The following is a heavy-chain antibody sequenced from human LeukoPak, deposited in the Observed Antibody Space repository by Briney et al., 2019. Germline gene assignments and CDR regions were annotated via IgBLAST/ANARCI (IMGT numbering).Heavy chain of an antibody. V-gene: IGHV4-59*08. CDR1: GGSISSYY. J-gene: IGHJ4*02. CDR2: IYYSGST. Sequence: PSETLSLTCTVSGGSISSYYWSWIRQPPGKGLEWIGYIYYSGSTNYNPTLKSRVTISVDTSKNQFSLKLSSVTAADTAVYYCARHFLGDYYYFDYWGQGTLVTVSS. D-gene: IGHD4-17*01. CDR3: ARHFLGDYYYFDY.